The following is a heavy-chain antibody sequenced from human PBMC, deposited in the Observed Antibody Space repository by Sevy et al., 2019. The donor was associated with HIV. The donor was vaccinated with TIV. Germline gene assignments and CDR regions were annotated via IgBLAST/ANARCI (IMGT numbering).Heavy chain of an antibody. J-gene: IGHJ4*02. D-gene: IGHD2-8*01. CDR3: AREGCTKPHDY. CDR2: LSFGGGEI. CDR1: GFTFSKYS. Sequence: GGSLRLSCAVSGFTFSKYSMSWVRQPPGKGLEWVSTLSFGGGEINYADSVKGRFTISRDNSKSSMYLQMNNLRPEDTAVYYCAREGCTKPHDYWGQGTLVTVSS. V-gene: IGHV3-23*01.